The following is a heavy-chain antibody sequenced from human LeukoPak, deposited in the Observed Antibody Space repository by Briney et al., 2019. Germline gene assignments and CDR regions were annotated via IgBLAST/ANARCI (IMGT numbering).Heavy chain of an antibody. D-gene: IGHD4-17*01. CDR1: GFTFSNYW. V-gene: IGHV3-53*01. J-gene: IGHJ5*02. Sequence: GGSLRLSCAASGFTFSNYWMHWVRQAPGKGLEWVSVIYSGGSTYYADSVKGRFTISRDNSKNTPYLQMNSLRAEDTAVYYCARERVEGRKPPYYGDYGSRWFDPWGQGTLVTVSS. CDR2: IYSGGST. CDR3: ARERVEGRKPPYYGDYGSRWFDP.